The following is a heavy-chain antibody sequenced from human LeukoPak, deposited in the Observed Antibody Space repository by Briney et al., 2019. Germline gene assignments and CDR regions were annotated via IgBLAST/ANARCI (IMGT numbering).Heavy chain of an antibody. V-gene: IGHV4-39*07. Sequence: SETLSLTCTVSGGSIRSSSYYWGWIRQPPGKGLEWIGSISYSGNTYYNPSLKSRVTISVDTSKNQLSLKLSSVTAADTAVYYCARVTGSYYYYYYMGVWGKGTTVTVSS. CDR3: ARVTGSYYYYYYMGV. D-gene: IGHD3-10*01. CDR1: GGSIRSSSYY. CDR2: ISYSGNT. J-gene: IGHJ6*03.